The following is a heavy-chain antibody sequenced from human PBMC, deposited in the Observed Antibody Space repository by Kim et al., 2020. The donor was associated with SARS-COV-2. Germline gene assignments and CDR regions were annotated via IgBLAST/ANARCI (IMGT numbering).Heavy chain of an antibody. J-gene: IGHJ4*01. Sequence: SETLSLTCTVSGGSISSYYWSWIRQPPGKGLEWIGYIYYSGSTNYNPSLKSRVTISVDTSKNQFSLKLSSVTAADTAVYYCAGEGRGLYGSGSYLAYWG. CDR2: IYYSGST. V-gene: IGHV4-59*01. CDR1: GGSISSYY. D-gene: IGHD3-10*01. CDR3: AGEGRGLYGSGSYLAY.